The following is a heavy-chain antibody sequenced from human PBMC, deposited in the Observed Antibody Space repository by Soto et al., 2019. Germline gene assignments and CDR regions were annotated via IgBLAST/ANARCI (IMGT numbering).Heavy chain of an antibody. CDR1: GFTFSSYA. D-gene: IGHD1-26*01. CDR3: ARSDFSRELQTPFDY. CDR2: ISYDGSNK. J-gene: IGHJ4*02. V-gene: IGHV3-30-3*01. Sequence: QVQLVESGGGVVQPGRSLRLSCAASGFTFSSYAMHWVRQAPGKGLEWVAVISYDGSNKYYADSVKGRFTISRDNSKNTLYLQMNSLRAEDTAVYYCARSDFSRELQTPFDYWGQGTLVTVSS.